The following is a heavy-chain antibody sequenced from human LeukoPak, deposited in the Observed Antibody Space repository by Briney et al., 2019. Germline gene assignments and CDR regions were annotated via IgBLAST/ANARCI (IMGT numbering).Heavy chain of an antibody. D-gene: IGHD3-16*01. CDR3: ARDHAYSPDY. J-gene: IGHJ4*02. CDR1: GFSFSSYG. Sequence: GGSLRPSCAASGFSFSSYGMHWVRQAPGKGLEWVAVIWYDGNNKYYVDSVKGRFTISRDNSKNTLYLQMNSLRAEDTAVYYCARDHAYSPDYWGQGTLVTVSS. V-gene: IGHV3-33*08. CDR2: IWYDGNNK.